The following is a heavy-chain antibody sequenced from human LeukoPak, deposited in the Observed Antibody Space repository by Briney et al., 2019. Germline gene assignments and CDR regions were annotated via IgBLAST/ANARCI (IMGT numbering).Heavy chain of an antibody. CDR1: GGSFSGYY. V-gene: IGHV4-59*08. J-gene: IGHJ4*02. Sequence: SETLSLTCAVYGGSFSGYYWSWIRQPPGKGLEWIGYIYYSGSTNYNPSLKSRVTISVDTSKNQFSLKLSSVTAADTAVYYCARRVSGSYHDYWGQGTLVTVSS. CDR3: ARRVSGSYHDY. D-gene: IGHD1-26*01. CDR2: IYYSGST.